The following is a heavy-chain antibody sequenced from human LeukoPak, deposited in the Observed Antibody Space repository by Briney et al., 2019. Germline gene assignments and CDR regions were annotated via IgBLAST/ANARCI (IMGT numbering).Heavy chain of an antibody. CDR3: ARDRGGSYSIDY. J-gene: IGHJ4*02. CDR2: IIPSSGST. Sequence: ASVKVSCKASGYAFTSYHIHWMRQAPGQGLGWMGIIIPSSGSTTYAQKFQGRVSVTSDTSTSTIYMELSSLRAEDTAIYYCARDRGGSYSIDYWGQGTLVTVSS. CDR1: GYAFTSYH. D-gene: IGHD1-26*01. V-gene: IGHV1-46*01.